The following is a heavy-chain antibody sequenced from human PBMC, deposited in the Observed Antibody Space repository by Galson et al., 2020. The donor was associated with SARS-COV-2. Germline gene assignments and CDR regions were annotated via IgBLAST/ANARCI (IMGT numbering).Heavy chain of an antibody. Sequence: GGSLRLSCAASGFTFDDYAMHWVRQAPGKGLEWVSGISWNSGSIGYADSVKGRFAISRDNAKNSLYLQMNSLRAEDTALYYCAKDGKQRGGWYFDLWGRGTLVTVSS. CDR1: GFTFDDYA. CDR3: AKDGKQRGGWYFDL. D-gene: IGHD6-25*01. CDR2: ISWNSGSI. J-gene: IGHJ2*01. V-gene: IGHV3-9*01.